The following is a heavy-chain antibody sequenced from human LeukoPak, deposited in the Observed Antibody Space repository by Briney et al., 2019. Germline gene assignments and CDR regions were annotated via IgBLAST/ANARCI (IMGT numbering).Heavy chain of an antibody. J-gene: IGHJ5*02. Sequence: SETLSLTCTVSGGSISSYYWSWIRQPAGKGLEWIGRIYTSGSTNYNPSLKSRVTISVDTSKNQFSLKLSSVTAADTAVYYCARGTPKRIAAAGTNWFDPWGQGTLVTVSS. CDR3: ARGTPKRIAAAGTNWFDP. CDR2: IYTSGST. D-gene: IGHD6-13*01. V-gene: IGHV4-4*07. CDR1: GGSISSYY.